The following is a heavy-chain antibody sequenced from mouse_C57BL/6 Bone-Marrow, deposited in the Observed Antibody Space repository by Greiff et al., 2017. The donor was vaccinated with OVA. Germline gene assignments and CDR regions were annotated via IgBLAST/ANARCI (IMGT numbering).Heavy chain of an antibody. V-gene: IGHV1-66*01. CDR1: GYSFTSYY. CDR2: IYPGSGNT. Sequence: QVQLKESGPELVKPGASVKISCKASGYSFTSYYIHWVKQRPGQGLEWIGWIYPGSGNTKYNEKFKGKATLTADTSSSTAYMQLSSLTSEDSAVYYCARRGGYEYFDYWGQGTTLTVSS. D-gene: IGHD3-1*01. CDR3: ARRGGYEYFDY. J-gene: IGHJ2*01.